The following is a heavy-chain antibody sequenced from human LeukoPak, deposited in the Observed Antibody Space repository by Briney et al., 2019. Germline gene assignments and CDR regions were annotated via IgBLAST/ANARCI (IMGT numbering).Heavy chain of an antibody. CDR1: GYTFTGYY. V-gene: IGHV1-2*02. D-gene: IGHD3-22*01. J-gene: IGHJ4*02. CDR3: ARDQVYYYDSSGYRYFDY. Sequence: ASVKVSCKASGYTFTGYYMHWVRQAPGQGLEWMGWINPNSGGTSYAQKFQGRVTMTRDTSISTAYMELSRLRSDDTAVYYCARDQVYYYDSSGYRYFDYWGQGTLVTVSS. CDR2: INPNSGGT.